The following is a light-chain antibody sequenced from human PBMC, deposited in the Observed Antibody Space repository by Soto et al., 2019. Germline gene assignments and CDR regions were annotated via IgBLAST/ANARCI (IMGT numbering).Light chain of an antibody. V-gene: IGLV2-8*01. J-gene: IGLJ1*01. Sequence: HSVLTQPPSASGSPGQSVTISCTGTSSDVGGYNYVSWYQQHPGKAPKLMIYEVSKRPSGVPDRSSGSKSGNTASLTVSGLQAEDEADYYCSSYAGSNNYVFGTGTKVTVL. CDR1: SSDVGGYNY. CDR2: EVS. CDR3: SSYAGSNNYV.